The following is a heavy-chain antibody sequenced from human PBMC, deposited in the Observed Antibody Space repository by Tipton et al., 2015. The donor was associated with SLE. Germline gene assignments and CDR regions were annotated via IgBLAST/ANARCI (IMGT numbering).Heavy chain of an antibody. J-gene: IGHJ1*01. V-gene: IGHV3-20*04. CDR2: INWNGGST. CDR1: GFTFDDYG. D-gene: IGHD2-2*02. Sequence: SLRLSCAASGFTFDDYGMSWVRQAPGKGLEWVSGINWNGGSTGYADSVKGRFTISRDNAKKSLYLLMDSPRAEDTAFYFCARGYQLLYGFFQHWGQGTLVTVSS. CDR3: ARGYQLLYGFFQH.